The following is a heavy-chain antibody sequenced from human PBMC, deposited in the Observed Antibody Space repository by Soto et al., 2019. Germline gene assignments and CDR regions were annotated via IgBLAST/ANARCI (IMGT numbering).Heavy chain of an antibody. V-gene: IGHV4-30-2*01. J-gene: IGHJ4*02. D-gene: IGHD5-18*01. CDR1: GGSISSGGYS. CDR2: IYHSGST. CDR3: ARLRGYSYGGLYFDY. Sequence: QLQLQESGSGLVKPSQTLSLTCAVSGGSISSGGYSWSWIRQPPGKGLEWIGYIYHSGSTHYNPSLKSRVTISVDRSKNQFSLKLSSVTAADTAVYYCARLRGYSYGGLYFDYWGQGTLVTVSS.